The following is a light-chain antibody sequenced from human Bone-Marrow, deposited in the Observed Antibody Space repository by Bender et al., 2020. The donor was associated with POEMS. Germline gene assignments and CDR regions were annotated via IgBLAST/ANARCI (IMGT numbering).Light chain of an antibody. CDR2: SDN. CDR3: AAWDAGLSSGV. CDR1: NSNIGTNA. V-gene: IGLV1-44*01. Sequence: QSVLTQPPSASGTPGQRVTISCSGSNSNIGTNAVNWYQQFPGPAPKLLIYSDNQRPSGVPDRFYAFKSGTSASLAISGLQSEDEADYYCAAWDAGLSSGVFGGGTKLTVL. J-gene: IGLJ3*02.